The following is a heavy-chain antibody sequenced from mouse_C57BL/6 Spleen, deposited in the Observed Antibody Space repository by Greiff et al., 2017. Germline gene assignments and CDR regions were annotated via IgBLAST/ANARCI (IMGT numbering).Heavy chain of an antibody. CDR2: ISSGGSYT. D-gene: IGHD1-1*01. V-gene: IGHV5-6*02. Sequence: EVMLVESGGDLVKPGGSLKLSCAASGFTFSSYGMSWVRQTPDKRLEWVATISSGGSYTYYPDSVKGRFTISRDNAKNTLYLQMSSLKSEDTAMYYCARHNYGSTNFDYWGQGTTLTVSS. J-gene: IGHJ2*01. CDR3: ARHNYGSTNFDY. CDR1: GFTFSSYG.